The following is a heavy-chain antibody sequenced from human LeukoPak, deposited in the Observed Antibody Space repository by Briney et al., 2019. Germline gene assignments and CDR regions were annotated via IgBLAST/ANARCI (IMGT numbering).Heavy chain of an antibody. CDR3: ARHSYNYYGLDV. CDR1: GGSISPYY. V-gene: IGHV4-59*08. J-gene: IGHJ6*02. CDR2: IYYSGTT. Sequence: SETLSLTCTVSGGSISPYYWSWVRQPPGKGLEWIGYIYYSGTTNYNPSLKSRVTMSVDTSNNHLSLRLTSVTAADTALYYCARHSYNYYGLDVWGQGTTITVSS.